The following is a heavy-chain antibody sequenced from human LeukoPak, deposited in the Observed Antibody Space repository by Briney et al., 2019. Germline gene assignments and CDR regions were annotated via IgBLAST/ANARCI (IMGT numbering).Heavy chain of an antibody. CDR1: GGTFSSYA. D-gene: IGHD3-22*01. J-gene: IGHJ3*01. V-gene: IGHV1-69*04. Sequence: SVKVSCKASGGTFSSYAISWVRQAPGQGLEWMGRIIPILGIANYAQKFQGRVTITADKSTSTAYMELSSLRSEDTAVYYCARDRRLYYYDSSGYYFSWGQGTMVTVSS. CDR2: IIPILGIA. CDR3: ARDRRLYYYDSSGYYFS.